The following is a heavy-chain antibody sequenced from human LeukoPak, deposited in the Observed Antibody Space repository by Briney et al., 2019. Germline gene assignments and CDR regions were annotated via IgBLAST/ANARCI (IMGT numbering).Heavy chain of an antibody. V-gene: IGHV1-3*01. J-gene: IGHJ4*02. CDR3: ARARGQWLVRGFDY. Sequence: ASVKVSCEASGYTFTSYAMHWVRQAPGQRLEWMGWINAGNGNTKYSQKFQGRVTITGDTSASTAYMELSSPRSEDTAVYYCARARGQWLVRGFDYWGQGTLVTVSS. CDR2: INAGNGNT. CDR1: GYTFTSYA. D-gene: IGHD6-19*01.